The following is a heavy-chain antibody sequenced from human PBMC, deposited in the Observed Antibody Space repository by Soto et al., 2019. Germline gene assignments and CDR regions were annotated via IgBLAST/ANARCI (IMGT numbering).Heavy chain of an antibody. Sequence: EVQLVESGGGLVQPGGSLRLSCVVSGLAFSTNWMSWVRPAPGTGLGWVANINQDGSEGYYVDSVKGRFTISRDNAKHSLYLQMTSLRSDDTAVYYCARLVRECNSPGCATWGQGPLVTVSS. CDR2: INQDGSEG. CDR1: GLAFSTNW. D-gene: IGHD2-2*01. V-gene: IGHV3-7*01. J-gene: IGHJ5*02. CDR3: ARLVRECNSPGCAT.